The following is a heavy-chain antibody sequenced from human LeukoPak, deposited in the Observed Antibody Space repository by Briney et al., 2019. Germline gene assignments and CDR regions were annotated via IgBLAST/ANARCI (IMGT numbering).Heavy chain of an antibody. J-gene: IGHJ4*02. Sequence: ASVKVSCKASGYTFSDYNLYWLRQAPGQGLEWMGRINPASGVTNSAQRFQGRVTINRDTSLSTAYMELSRLTSDDTAVYYCARFDLVYRRNLVFGDYWGQGTLVTVSS. V-gene: IGHV1-2*06. CDR3: ARFDLVYRRNLVFGDY. D-gene: IGHD3-16*01. CDR2: INPASGVT. CDR1: GYTFSDYN.